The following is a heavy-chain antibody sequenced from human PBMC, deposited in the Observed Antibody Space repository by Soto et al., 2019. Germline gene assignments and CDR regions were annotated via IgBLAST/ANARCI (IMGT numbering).Heavy chain of an antibody. CDR3: ARNVPVTPLGY. D-gene: IGHD4-17*01. V-gene: IGHV3-66*01. CDR2: IYSGGGT. CDR1: GVTVSNNF. Sequence: EVQLVESGGDLVQPGGSLRLSCAASGVTVSNNFMSWVRQAPGKGLEWVSIIYSGGGTHYADSVKGRFTISRDNYKNTVYLQMNSLRVEDMAVYYCARNVPVTPLGYWGQGTLVTVSS. J-gene: IGHJ4*02.